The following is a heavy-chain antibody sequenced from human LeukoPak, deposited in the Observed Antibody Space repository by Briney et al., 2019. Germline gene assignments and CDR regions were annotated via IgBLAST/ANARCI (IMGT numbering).Heavy chain of an antibody. CDR2: IYTSGST. Sequence: SQTLSLTCAVSGGSIRSGSYYWSWIRQPAGKGLEWIGRIYTSGSTNYNPSLKSRVTISVDTSKNQFSLKLSSVTAADTAVYYCAREIYPATFDYWGQGTLVTVSS. CDR3: AREIYPATFDY. V-gene: IGHV4-61*02. D-gene: IGHD2-15*01. J-gene: IGHJ4*02. CDR1: GGSIRSGSYY.